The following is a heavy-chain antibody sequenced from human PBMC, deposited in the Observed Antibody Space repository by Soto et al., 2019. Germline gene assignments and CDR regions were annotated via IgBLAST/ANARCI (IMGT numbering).Heavy chain of an antibody. CDR2: IYYSGNT. Sequence: QVQLQESGPGLVKPSQTLSLTCSVSGGSISSGDYYWNWIRQPPGKGLEWIGYIYYSGNTYYNPSLRSRVTISLDRSENQFSLKLSFVTAPDTAVYYCARDRYYGSGTYYNFYYGMDVWGQGTTVTVSS. J-gene: IGHJ6*02. CDR1: GGSISSGDYY. V-gene: IGHV4-30-4*01. CDR3: ARDRYYGSGTYYNFYYGMDV. D-gene: IGHD3-10*01.